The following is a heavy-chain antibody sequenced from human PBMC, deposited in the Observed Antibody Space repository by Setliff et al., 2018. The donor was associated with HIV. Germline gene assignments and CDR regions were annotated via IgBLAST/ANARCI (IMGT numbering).Heavy chain of an antibody. D-gene: IGHD6-13*01. Sequence: SETLSLTCAVSGYSISSGYYWGWIRQPPGKGLEWVGSIYHSGTTYYNPSLKSRVTISVDTSKNQFSLRLSSVTAADTAVYYCARRRDGSSWFDPWGQGALVTVSS. CDR3: ARRRDGSSWFDP. V-gene: IGHV4-38-2*01. J-gene: IGHJ5*02. CDR1: GYSISSGYY. CDR2: IYHSGTT.